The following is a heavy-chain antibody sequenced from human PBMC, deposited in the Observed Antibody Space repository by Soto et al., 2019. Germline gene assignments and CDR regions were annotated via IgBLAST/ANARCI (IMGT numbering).Heavy chain of an antibody. Sequence: SETLSLTCTVSGGSISNTSYYWGWVRQPPGKGLEWIGHIYYGGTSYSNPSLKGRVSLSVDTSKNQFFLKLNSVTAADTAVYCCARVKRRWLNSDYWGQATLVIVSS. D-gene: IGHD5-12*01. J-gene: IGHJ4*02. V-gene: IGHV4-39*01. CDR2: IYYGGTS. CDR3: ARVKRRWLNSDY. CDR1: GGSISNTSYY.